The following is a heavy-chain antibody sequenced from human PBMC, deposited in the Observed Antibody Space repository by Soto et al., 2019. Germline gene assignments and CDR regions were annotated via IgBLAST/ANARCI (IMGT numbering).Heavy chain of an antibody. CDR3: ARDWGTTVDY. D-gene: IGHD3-16*01. CDR2: IWYDGSNK. CDR1: GFTFSSYG. V-gene: IGHV3-33*01. J-gene: IGHJ4*02. Sequence: PGGSLRLSCAASGFTFSSYGMHWVRQAPGKGLEWVAVIWYDGSNKYYADSVKGRFTISRDNSKNKLYLQMNSLRDEDTAVYYCARDWGTTVDYWGQGTLVTVSS.